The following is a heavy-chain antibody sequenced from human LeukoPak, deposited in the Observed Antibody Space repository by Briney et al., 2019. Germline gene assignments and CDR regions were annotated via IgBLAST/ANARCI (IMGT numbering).Heavy chain of an antibody. J-gene: IGHJ6*02. CDR3: ARDGTKGSMDV. V-gene: IGHV3-9*01. D-gene: IGHD2-8*01. CDR2: ISWNSGSV. Sequence: GGSLRLSCAASGFTFDDFAMHWVRQAPGKGLDWVSSISWNSGSVAYADSVRGRFTISRDNAENSLYLQMNSLRAEDTAVYYCARDGTKGSMDVWGQGTTVTVSS. CDR1: GFTFDDFA.